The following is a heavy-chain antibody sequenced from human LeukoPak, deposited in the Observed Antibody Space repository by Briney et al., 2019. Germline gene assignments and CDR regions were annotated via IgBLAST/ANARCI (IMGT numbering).Heavy chain of an antibody. CDR2: IWYDGSNK. V-gene: IGHV3-33*06. CDR3: AKKGPTMIPGNYFDY. CDR1: GFTFSSYG. Sequence: GRSLRLSCAASGFTFSSYGMHWVRQAPGKGLEWVAVIWYDGSNKYYADSVKGRFTISRDNSKNTLHLQMNGLRAEDTAVYYCAKKGPTMIPGNYFDYWGQGTLVTVSS. D-gene: IGHD3-22*01. J-gene: IGHJ4*02.